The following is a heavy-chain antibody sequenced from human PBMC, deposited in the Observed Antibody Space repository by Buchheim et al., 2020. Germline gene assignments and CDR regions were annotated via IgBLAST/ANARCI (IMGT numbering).Heavy chain of an antibody. J-gene: IGHJ6*02. CDR3: AREVLEPFGYYYGMDV. CDR1: GGSISSGDYY. CDR2: IYYSGST. V-gene: IGHV4-30-4*01. D-gene: IGHD3-3*01. Sequence: QVQLQESGPGLVKPSQTLSLTCTVSGGSISSGDYYWSWIRQPPGRGLEWIGYIYYSGSTYYNPSLKSRVTISVDTSNNQFPLKLSSVTAADTAVYYCAREVLEPFGYYYGMDVWGQGTT.